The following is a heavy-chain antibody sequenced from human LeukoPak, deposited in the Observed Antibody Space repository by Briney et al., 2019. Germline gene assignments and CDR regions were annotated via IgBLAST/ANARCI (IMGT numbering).Heavy chain of an antibody. CDR3: ASGLRIAAARTWFDP. V-gene: IGHV3-21*01. CDR1: GFTFSSYS. D-gene: IGHD6-13*01. CDR2: ISSSSSYI. Sequence: GGSLRLSCAASGFTFSSYSMNWVRQAPGEGLEWVSSISSSSSYIYYAVSVKGRFTISRANAKNSLYLQMNRLRAEDTAVYYCASGLRIAAARTWFDPWGQGTLVTVSS. J-gene: IGHJ5*02.